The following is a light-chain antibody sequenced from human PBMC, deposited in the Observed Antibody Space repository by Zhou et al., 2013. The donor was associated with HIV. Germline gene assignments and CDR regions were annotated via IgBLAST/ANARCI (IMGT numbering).Light chain of an antibody. V-gene: IGKV1-12*01. CDR2: AAS. CDR3: QQTDTFPWT. CDR1: QDISSW. Sequence: DIQMTQSPSSVSASVGDRVTITCRASQDISSWLAWYQQKPGNAPNLLIYAASSLQSGVPSRFSGSKSGTDFTLTISSLQPEDFATYYCQQTDTFPWTFGQGTKVEIK. J-gene: IGKJ1*01.